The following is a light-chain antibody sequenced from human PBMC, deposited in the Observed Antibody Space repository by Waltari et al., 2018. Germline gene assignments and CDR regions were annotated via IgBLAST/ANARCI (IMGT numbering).Light chain of an antibody. CDR2: AAS. V-gene: IGKV1-39*01. CDR1: QRISNF. CDR3: QQSYSSLYT. J-gene: IGKJ2*01. Sequence: DIQMTQSPSSLSASVGDRVTITCRASQRISNFLNWYQQKPGKAPKLLIYAASSLQSGVPSRFSASGSETDFTLTISSLQPEDFATYFCQQSYSSLYTFGQWTKLEI.